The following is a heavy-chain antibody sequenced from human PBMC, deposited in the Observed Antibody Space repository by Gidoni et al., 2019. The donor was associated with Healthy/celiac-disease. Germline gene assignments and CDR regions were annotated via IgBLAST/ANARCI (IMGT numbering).Heavy chain of an antibody. CDR1: GFTFSSYA. CDR3: ARAAAGLWYFDL. D-gene: IGHD6-13*01. CDR2: ISYDGSNK. J-gene: IGHJ2*01. V-gene: IGHV3-30-3*01. Sequence: QVQLVESGGGVVKPGRSLSLSCAASGFTFSSYAMHWVRQAPGKGLEWVAVISYDGSNKYYADSVKGRFTISRDNSKNTLYLQMNSLRAEDTAVYYCARAAAGLWYFDLWGRGTLVTVSS.